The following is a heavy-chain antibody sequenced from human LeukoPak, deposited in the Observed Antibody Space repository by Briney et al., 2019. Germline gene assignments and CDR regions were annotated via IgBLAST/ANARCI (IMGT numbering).Heavy chain of an antibody. CDR3: ARGYSGSYGRFDY. J-gene: IGHJ4*02. V-gene: IGHV4-59*01. CDR2: THYSGST. D-gene: IGHD1-26*01. Sequence: PETLSLTCTVSGGSISSYYWSWIRQPPGKGLEWIGYTHYSGSTSYNPSLKSRVTISVDTSKNQFSLKLTSVTAADTAVYYCARGYSGSYGRFDYWGQGTLVTVSS. CDR1: GGSISSYY.